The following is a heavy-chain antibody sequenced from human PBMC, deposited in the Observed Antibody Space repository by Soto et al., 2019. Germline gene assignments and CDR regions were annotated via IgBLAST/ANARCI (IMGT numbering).Heavy chain of an antibody. CDR1: GFTFSGSA. J-gene: IGHJ4*02. V-gene: IGHV3-73*02. D-gene: IGHD3-22*01. Sequence: VQLVESGGGLVQPGGSLKLSCAASGFTFSGSAMHWVRQASGKGLEWVGRIRSKANSYATAYAASVKGRFTISRDDSKNTAYLQMNSLKTEDTAVYYCTRLPYYDSSGYYSWFDYWGQGTLVTVSS. CDR3: TRLPYYDSSGYYSWFDY. CDR2: IRSKANSYAT.